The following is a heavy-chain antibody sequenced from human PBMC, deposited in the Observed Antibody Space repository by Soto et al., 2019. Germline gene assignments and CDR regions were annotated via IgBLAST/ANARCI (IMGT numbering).Heavy chain of an antibody. CDR2: IIPSFGTP. V-gene: IGHV1-69*13. CDR3: ARAYTSSYHYDSTNYGYFDF. J-gene: IGHJ4*02. D-gene: IGHD3-22*01. Sequence: GASVKVSSKDSGGTSRNYVISWVRQAPGQGLEWMGGIIPSFGTPTYAQKFQGRVTITADDSTSAAYMELTSLRSEDTAVYYCARAYTSSYHYDSTNYGYFDFWGLGTLVTVSS. CDR1: GGTSRNYV.